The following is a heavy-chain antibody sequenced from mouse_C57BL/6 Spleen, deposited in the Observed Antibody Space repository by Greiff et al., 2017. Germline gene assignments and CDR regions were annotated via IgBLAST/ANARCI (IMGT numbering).Heavy chain of an antibody. J-gene: IGHJ3*01. V-gene: IGHV1-64*01. Sequence: QVQLQQPGAELVKPGASVTLSCKASGYTFTSYWMHWVKQRPGQGLEWIGMIHPNSGSTNYNEKFKSKATLTVDKSSSTAYMQLSRLTSEDSAVYYCARGGYYDYGEEGFAYWGQGTLVTVSA. D-gene: IGHD2-4*01. CDR1: GYTFTSYW. CDR2: IHPNSGST. CDR3: ARGGYYDYGEEGFAY.